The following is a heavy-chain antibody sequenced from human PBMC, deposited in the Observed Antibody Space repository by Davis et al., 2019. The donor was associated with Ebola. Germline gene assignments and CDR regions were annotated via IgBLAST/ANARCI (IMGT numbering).Heavy chain of an antibody. CDR2: INPNDGRT. CDR1: GYTFTNYY. Sequence: ASVKVSCKASGYTFTNYYMHWVRQAPGQGLEWMGMINPNDGRTIYAQKLQGRVTMTTDTSTSTAYMELRSLRSDDTAVYYCARALPSGVVVVAATDNWFDPWGQGTLVTVSS. J-gene: IGHJ5*02. CDR3: ARALPSGVVVVAATDNWFDP. V-gene: IGHV1-46*01. D-gene: IGHD2-15*01.